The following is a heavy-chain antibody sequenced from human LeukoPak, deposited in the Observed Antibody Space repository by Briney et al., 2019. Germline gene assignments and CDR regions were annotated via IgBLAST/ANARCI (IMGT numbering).Heavy chain of an antibody. CDR3: ARGRGSD. Sequence: GGSLRLSCEASGFTDSTNFMGWVRRAPGKGLEWVSIIHTGGATYYMESVKGRSSISRDNFKNALYLQMNSLRAEDTAVYYCARGRGSDWGQGTLVTVSS. D-gene: IGHD2-15*01. CDR2: IHTGGAT. CDR1: GFTDSTNF. J-gene: IGHJ4*02. V-gene: IGHV3-53*01.